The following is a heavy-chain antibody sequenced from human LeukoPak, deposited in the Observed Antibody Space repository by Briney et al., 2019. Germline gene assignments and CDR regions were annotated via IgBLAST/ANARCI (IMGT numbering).Heavy chain of an antibody. CDR3: ASWAHSGSPTNPWFDP. CDR1: GFTFSSYD. J-gene: IGHJ5*02. V-gene: IGHV3-13*03. D-gene: IGHD1-26*01. CDR2: IGTAGDT. Sequence: GGSLRLSCAACGFTFSSYDMHWVRQATGKGLEWVSAIGTAGDTYYPGSVKGQFTISRENAKNSLYLQMNSLRAGDTAVYYRASWAHSGSPTNPWFDPWGQGTLVTVSS.